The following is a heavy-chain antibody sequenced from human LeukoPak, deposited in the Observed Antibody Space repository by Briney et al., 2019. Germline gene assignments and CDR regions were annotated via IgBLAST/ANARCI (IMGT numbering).Heavy chain of an antibody. CDR2: INHSGST. CDR3: ARGLYDFWSGYYTQNWFDP. V-gene: IGHV4-30-2*01. J-gene: IGHJ5*02. CDR1: GGSISSGGYY. D-gene: IGHD3-3*01. Sequence: SQTLSLTCTVSGGSISSGGYYWSWIRQPPGKGLEWIGEINHSGSTNYNPSLKSRVTISVDTSKNQFSLKLNSVTAADTAVYYCARGLYDFWSGYYTQNWFDPWGQGTLVTVSS.